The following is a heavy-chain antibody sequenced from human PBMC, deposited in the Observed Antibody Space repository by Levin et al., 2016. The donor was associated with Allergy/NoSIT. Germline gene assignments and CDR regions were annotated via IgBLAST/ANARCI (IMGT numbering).Heavy chain of an antibody. J-gene: IGHJ3*02. D-gene: IGHD3-3*01. Sequence: GGSLRLSCTVSGGSISGYYWTWVRQAPGKGLEWVANIKEDGSEKYYVDSVKGRFTVSRDNAKNSLYLQMNSLRAEDTAVYYCARNRVNALDIWGQGTMVTVSS. CDR1: GGSISGYY. CDR3: ARNRVNALDI. CDR2: IKEDGSEK. V-gene: IGHV3-7*01.